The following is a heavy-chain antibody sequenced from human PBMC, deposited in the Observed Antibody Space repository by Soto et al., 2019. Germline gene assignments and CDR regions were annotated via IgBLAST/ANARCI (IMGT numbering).Heavy chain of an antibody. CDR2: INPSGGST. CDR1: GYTFTSYY. V-gene: IGHV1-46*01. D-gene: IGHD1-26*01. J-gene: IGHJ4*02. Sequence: ASVKVSCKASGYTFTSYYMHWVRQAPGQGLEWMGIINPSGGSTSYAQKFQGRVTMTRDTSTSTVYMELSSLRSEDTAVYYCARVPRRSGSYGNFDYWGQGTLVTVSS. CDR3: ARVPRRSGSYGNFDY.